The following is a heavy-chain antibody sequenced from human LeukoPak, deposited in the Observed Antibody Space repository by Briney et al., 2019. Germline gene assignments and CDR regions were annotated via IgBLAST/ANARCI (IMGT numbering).Heavy chain of an antibody. CDR3: ARGGRTAPADY. Sequence: SVKVSCKASGGTFSSYAISWVRQAPGQGLEWMGGIIPIFGTANYAQKFQGRVTITADESTSTAYMELRSLRSDETAVYYCARGGRTAPADYWGQGTLVTVSS. V-gene: IGHV1-69*13. CDR2: IIPIFGTA. CDR1: GGTFSSYA. J-gene: IGHJ4*02. D-gene: IGHD1-14*01.